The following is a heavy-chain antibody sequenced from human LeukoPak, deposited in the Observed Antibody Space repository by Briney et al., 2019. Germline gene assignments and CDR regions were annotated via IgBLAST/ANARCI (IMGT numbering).Heavy chain of an antibody. CDR2: ISAYNGNT. CDR3: VPFTRYCSSTSCYSWFDP. D-gene: IGHD2-2*01. CDR1: GYTFTSYG. Sequence: ASVKVSCKASGYTFTSYGISWVRQAPGQGLEWMGWISAYNGNTNYAQKLQGRVTMTTDTSTSTAYMERRSLRSDDTAVYYCVPFTRYCSSTSCYSWFDPWGQGTLVTVSS. J-gene: IGHJ5*02. V-gene: IGHV1-18*01.